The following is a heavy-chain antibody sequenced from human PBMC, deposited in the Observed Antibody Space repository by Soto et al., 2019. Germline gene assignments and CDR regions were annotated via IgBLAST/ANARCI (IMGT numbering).Heavy chain of an antibody. CDR1: GYSFTSYW. D-gene: IGHD3-16*02. Sequence: GESLKISCKGSGYSFTSYWISWVRQMPGKGLEWMGRIDPSDSYPNYSPSFQGHVTISADKSISTAYLQWSSLKASDTAMYYCARRGDYVWGSYRYTDYWGQGTLVTVSS. J-gene: IGHJ4*02. CDR2: IDPSDSYP. CDR3: ARRGDYVWGSYRYTDY. V-gene: IGHV5-10-1*01.